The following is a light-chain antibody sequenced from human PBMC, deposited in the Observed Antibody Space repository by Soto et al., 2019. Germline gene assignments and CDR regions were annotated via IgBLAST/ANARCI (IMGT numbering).Light chain of an antibody. CDR1: SSDVGGYNY. CDR3: SSYTSSSTLGV. Sequence: QSALTQPASVSGSPEQSITISCTGTSSDVGGYNYVSWYQQHPGKAPKLMIYEVSNRPSGVSNRFSGSKSGNTASLTISGLQAEDEADYYCSSYTSSSTLGVFGTGTKLTVL. J-gene: IGLJ1*01. V-gene: IGLV2-14*01. CDR2: EVS.